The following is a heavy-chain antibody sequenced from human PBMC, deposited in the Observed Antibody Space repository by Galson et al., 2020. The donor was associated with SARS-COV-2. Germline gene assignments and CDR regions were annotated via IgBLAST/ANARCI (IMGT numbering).Heavy chain of an antibody. CDR2: IYSGGST. J-gene: IGHJ4*02. V-gene: IGHV3-66*02. CDR3: ARDCDGTCWFDY. D-gene: IGHD2-15*01. CDR1: GFTVSRNY. Sequence: GGSLRLSCAASGFTVSRNYMSWVRQAPGKGLDWVSVIYSGGSTYYADSVKGRFTISRDNSKNTLYLQMNSLRAEDTAVYYCARDCDGTCWFDYWGQGTLVTVSS.